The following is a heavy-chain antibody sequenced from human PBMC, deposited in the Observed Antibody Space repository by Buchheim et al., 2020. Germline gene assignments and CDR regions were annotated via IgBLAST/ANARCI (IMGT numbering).Heavy chain of an antibody. D-gene: IGHD5-24*01. CDR2: ISYDGSNK. CDR3: AKEGTATTFYYYYGMDV. CDR1: GFTFSSYG. J-gene: IGHJ6*02. V-gene: IGHV3-30*18. Sequence: QVQLVESGGGVVQPGRSLRLSCAASGFTFSSYGMHWVRQAPGKGLEWVAVISYDGSNKYYADSVKGRFTISRDNSKNTLYLQMNSLRAEDTAVYYCAKEGTATTFYYYYGMDVWGQGTT.